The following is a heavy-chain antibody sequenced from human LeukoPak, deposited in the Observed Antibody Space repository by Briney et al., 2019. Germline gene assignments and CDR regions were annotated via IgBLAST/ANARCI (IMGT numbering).Heavy chain of an antibody. J-gene: IGHJ2*01. V-gene: IGHV3-66*01. CDR2: IYSGGST. CDR3: ARAAYSSTWYSRYFDL. Sequence: PGGSLRLSCAASEFSVGSNYMTWVRQAPGKGLEWVSLIYSGGSTYYADSVKGRFTISRENAKNSLYLQMNSLRAGDTAVYYCARAAYSSTWYSRYFDLWGRGTLVTVSS. D-gene: IGHD6-13*01. CDR1: EFSVGSNY.